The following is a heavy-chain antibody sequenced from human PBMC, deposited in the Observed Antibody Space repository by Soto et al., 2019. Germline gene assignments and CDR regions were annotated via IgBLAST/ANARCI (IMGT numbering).Heavy chain of an antibody. V-gene: IGHV3-21*01. CDR2: ITSSSTYI. Sequence: VQLVESGGGVVQWGGSVRLSCTASGFTFSGYSINWVRQAPGKGLEWVSSITSSSTYIYYADSVEGRFTISRDNAKNSLYLQMNSLRAEDTAVYYCARDQPSIAYYFDSWGQGTLVTVSS. CDR1: GFTFSGYS. D-gene: IGHD3-3*02. J-gene: IGHJ4*02. CDR3: ARDQPSIAYYFDS.